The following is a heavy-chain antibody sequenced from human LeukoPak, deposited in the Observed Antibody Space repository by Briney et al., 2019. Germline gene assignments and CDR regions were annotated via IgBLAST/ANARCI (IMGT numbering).Heavy chain of an antibody. CDR2: IYYSGST. V-gene: IGHV4-59*01. CDR1: GGSISSYY. D-gene: IGHD5-18*01. CDR3: ARVQIAYSYGLFDY. J-gene: IGHJ4*02. Sequence: SETLSLTCTVSGGSISSYYWSWIRQPPGKGLEWIGYIYYSGSTNYNPSLKSRVTISVHTSKNQFSLRLSSVTAADTAVYYCARVQIAYSYGLFDYWAREPWSPSPQ.